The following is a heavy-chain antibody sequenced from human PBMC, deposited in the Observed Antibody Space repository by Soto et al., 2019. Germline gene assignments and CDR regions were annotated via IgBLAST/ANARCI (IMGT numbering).Heavy chain of an antibody. CDR3: ARRSFYGYFDS. D-gene: IGHD3-10*01. CDR2: ILYDGSNK. CDR1: GFTFSSYG. Sequence: QVQLVESGGGVVQPGKSLRLSCAASGFTFSSYGMHWVRQAPGKGLEWVAIILYDGSNKNYTDSVKGRFTISRDNSKNTLYLQMNSLRAEDTAVHYCARRSFYGYFDSWGQGTLVTVSS. V-gene: IGHV3-33*01. J-gene: IGHJ4*02.